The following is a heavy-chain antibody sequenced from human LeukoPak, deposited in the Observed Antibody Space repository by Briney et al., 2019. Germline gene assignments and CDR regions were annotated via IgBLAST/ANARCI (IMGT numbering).Heavy chain of an antibody. J-gene: IGHJ3*02. CDR3: ARLLTYCSSTSCFFSAFDI. V-gene: IGHV4-38-2*01. D-gene: IGHD2-2*01. CDR2: IYHSGST. Sequence: SETLSLTCAVSGYSINSGYYWGWIRQPPGKGLEWIGSIYHSGSTYYNPSLKSRVTISVDTSKNQFSLKLSSVTAADTAVYYCARLLTYCSSTSCFFSAFDIWGQGTMVTVSS. CDR1: GYSINSGYY.